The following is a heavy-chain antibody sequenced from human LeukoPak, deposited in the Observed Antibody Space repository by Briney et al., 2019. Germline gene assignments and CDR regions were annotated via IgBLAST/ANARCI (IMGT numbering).Heavy chain of an antibody. CDR1: GCSFSSYY. Sequence: PGGALRLSCAASGCSFSSYYMIWVRQAPAKGLEGVAGISLIGCGTYYADFVKGRFTSSRDNPKNTLYLQMNSLRAEDTSVYYCAKDENYYESSGYYHRPDYWGQGTLVTVSS. V-gene: IGHV3-23*01. J-gene: IGHJ4*02. CDR2: ISLIGCGT. D-gene: IGHD3-22*01. CDR3: AKDENYYESSGYYHRPDY.